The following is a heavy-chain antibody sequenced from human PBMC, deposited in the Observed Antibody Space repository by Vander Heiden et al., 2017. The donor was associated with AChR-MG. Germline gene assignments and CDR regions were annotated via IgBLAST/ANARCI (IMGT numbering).Heavy chain of an antibody. J-gene: IGHJ5*02. D-gene: IGHD2-21*01. V-gene: IGHV4-31*03. CDR1: GGSIRSGGYY. Sequence: QVQLQESGPGLVKPSQTLSPTCTVPGGSIRSGGYYWSWIRQHPGKGLEWIGYIYYSGSTYYNPSLKSRVTISVDTSKNQFSLKLSSVTAADTAVYYCARVLIGLGWFDPWGQGTLVTVSS. CDR3: ARVLIGLGWFDP. CDR2: IYYSGST.